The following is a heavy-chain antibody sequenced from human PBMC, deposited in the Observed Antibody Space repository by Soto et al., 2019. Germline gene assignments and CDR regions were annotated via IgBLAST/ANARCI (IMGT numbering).Heavy chain of an antibody. D-gene: IGHD2-2*01. CDR2: IYPGDSDT. J-gene: IGHJ4*02. CDR3: ARNIRTRSVGFDY. CDR1: GYSFTSYW. Sequence: LKISCKGSGYSFTSYWIGWVRQMPGKGLEWMGIIYPGDSDTRYSPSFQGQVTISADKSISTACLQWSSLKASDTAMYYCARNIRTRSVGFDYWGQGTLVTVSS. V-gene: IGHV5-51*01.